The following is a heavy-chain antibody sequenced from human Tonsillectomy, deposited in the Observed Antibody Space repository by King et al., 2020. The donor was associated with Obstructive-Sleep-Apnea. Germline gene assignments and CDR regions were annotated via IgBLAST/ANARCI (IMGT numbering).Heavy chain of an antibody. V-gene: IGHV4-39*07. CDR1: GGSISSRTYY. Sequence: QLQESGPGLVKPSETLSLTCTVSGGSISSRTYYWGWIRQPPGKGLEWIGSIFYSGSTYYNPSLKSRVTISVDTSKNQFSLMLSSVTAEDTAVYYCARVSLQSTPESSVMGYFDYWGQGTLVTVSS. J-gene: IGHJ4*02. CDR2: IFYSGST. CDR3: ARVSLQSTPESSVMGYFDY. D-gene: IGHD3-10*01.